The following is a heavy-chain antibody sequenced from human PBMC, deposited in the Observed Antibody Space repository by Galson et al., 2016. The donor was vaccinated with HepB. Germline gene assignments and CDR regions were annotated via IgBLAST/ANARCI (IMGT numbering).Heavy chain of an antibody. D-gene: IGHD5-24*01. CDR2: ISTYNANP. CDR1: GYTFIRHG. CDR3: ARRMDGSFAMDV. Sequence: SVKVSCKASGYTFIRHGIDWVRQAPGQGLEWMGWISTYNANPNYEQKFQGRVTLTTDTSTNTAYMELRSLRSDDTAVYYCARRMDGSFAMDVWGQGTTVTVSS. V-gene: IGHV1-18*01. J-gene: IGHJ6*02.